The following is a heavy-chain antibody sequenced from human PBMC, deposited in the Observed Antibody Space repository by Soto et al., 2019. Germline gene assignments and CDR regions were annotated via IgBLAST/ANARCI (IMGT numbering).Heavy chain of an antibody. CDR3: AKGHRSSWYENYYYMDV. Sequence: GGSLRLSCAASGFTFSSYAMSWVRQAPGKGLEWVSAISGRGGSTYYADSVQGRFTISRDNSKNTLYLQMNSLRAEDTAVYSCAKGHRSSWYENYYYMDVWGKGTTVTVSS. D-gene: IGHD6-13*01. J-gene: IGHJ6*03. CDR2: ISGRGGST. V-gene: IGHV3-23*01. CDR1: GFTFSSYA.